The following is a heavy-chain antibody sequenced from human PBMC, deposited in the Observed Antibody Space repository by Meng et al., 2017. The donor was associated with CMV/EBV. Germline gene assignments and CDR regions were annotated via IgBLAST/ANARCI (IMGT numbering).Heavy chain of an antibody. CDR3: ARAAPDYYDSSGPPDY. CDR2: IYYSGST. J-gene: IGHJ4*02. D-gene: IGHD3-22*01. V-gene: IGHV4-30-4*08. Sequence: QVQLQDSGPGLVKPSQTLSPTCTVSCGSISSGDYFWSWIRQPPGKGLEWIGYIYYSGSTYYNPSLKSRVTISVDTSKNQFSLKLSSVTAADTAVYYCARAAPDYYDSSGPPDYWGQGTLVTVSS. CDR1: CGSISSGDYF.